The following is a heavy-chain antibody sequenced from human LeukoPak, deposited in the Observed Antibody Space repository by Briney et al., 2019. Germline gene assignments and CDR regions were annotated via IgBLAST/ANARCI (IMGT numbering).Heavy chain of an antibody. Sequence: SETLSLTCAVYGGSFSGYYWSWIRQPPGKGLEWIGEINHSGSTNHNPSLKSRVTISVDTSKNQFSLKLSSVTAADTAVYYCARAGLDFWSGYVDYYYYMDVWGKGTTVTVSS. D-gene: IGHD3-3*01. CDR3: ARAGLDFWSGYVDYYYYMDV. CDR2: INHSGST. J-gene: IGHJ6*03. CDR1: GGSFSGYY. V-gene: IGHV4-34*01.